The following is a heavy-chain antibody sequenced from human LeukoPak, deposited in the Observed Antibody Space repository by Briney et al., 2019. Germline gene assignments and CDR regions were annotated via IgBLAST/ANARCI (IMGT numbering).Heavy chain of an antibody. CDR3: ARVSGTAVTTAYFQH. Sequence: PGGSLRLSCAASGFIFSSYAMHWVRQAPGKGLEWVAVISYDGSNKYYADSVKGRFTISRDNSKNTLYLQMNSLRAEDTAVYYCARVSGTAVTTAYFQHWGQGTLVTVSS. CDR2: ISYDGSNK. CDR1: GFIFSSYA. V-gene: IGHV3-30-3*01. D-gene: IGHD4-11*01. J-gene: IGHJ1*01.